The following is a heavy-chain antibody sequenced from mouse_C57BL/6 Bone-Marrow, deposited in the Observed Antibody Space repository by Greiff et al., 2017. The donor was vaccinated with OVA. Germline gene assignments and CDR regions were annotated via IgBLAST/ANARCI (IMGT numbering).Heavy chain of an antibody. Sequence: QVQLQQSGAELVRPGASVTLSCKASGYTFTDYEMHWVKQTPVHGLEWIGAIDPETGGTAYNQKFKGKAILTADKSSSTAYMELSSLTSEDSAVYYCRRTYYGSRAFAYWGQGTLVTVSA. J-gene: IGHJ3*01. V-gene: IGHV1-15*01. CDR1: GYTFTDYE. CDR3: RRTYYGSRAFAY. CDR2: IDPETGGT. D-gene: IGHD1-1*01.